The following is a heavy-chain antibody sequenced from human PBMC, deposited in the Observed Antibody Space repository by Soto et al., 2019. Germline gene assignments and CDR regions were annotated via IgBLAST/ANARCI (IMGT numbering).Heavy chain of an antibody. D-gene: IGHD2-15*01. Sequence: TLSLTCTVSGGSISSYYWSWIRQPAGKGLEWIGRIYTSGSTNYNPSLKSRVTMSVDTSKNQFSLKLSSVTAADTAVYYCARDKRVATSNWFDPWGQGTLVTVSS. CDR3: ARDKRVATSNWFDP. V-gene: IGHV4-4*07. J-gene: IGHJ5*02. CDR2: IYTSGST. CDR1: GGSISSYY.